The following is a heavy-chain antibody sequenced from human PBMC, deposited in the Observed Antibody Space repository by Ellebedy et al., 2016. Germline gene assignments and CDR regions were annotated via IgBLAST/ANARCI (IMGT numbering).Heavy chain of an antibody. D-gene: IGHD3-3*01. CDR1: GFTVSTNY. CDR3: ARDLSLEVREMNYFDY. V-gene: IGHV3-53*05. Sequence: GGSLRLSCAASGFTVSTNYMKWVRQAPGKGLEWVSAIFSDGNTCYADSVKGRFTISRDNSKNTLYLQVNSLRAEDTAVYYCARDLSLEVREMNYFDYWGQGTLVTVSS. J-gene: IGHJ4*02. CDR2: IFSDGNT.